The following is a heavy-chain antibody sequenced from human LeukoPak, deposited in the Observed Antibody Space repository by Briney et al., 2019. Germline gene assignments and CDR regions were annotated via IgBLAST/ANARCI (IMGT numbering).Heavy chain of an antibody. J-gene: IGHJ4*02. CDR1: GGSISSGGYS. D-gene: IGHD6-13*01. V-gene: IGHV4-30-2*01. CDR2: IYHSGST. Sequence: SQTLSLTCAVSGGSISSGGYSWSWIRQPPGKGLEWIGYIYHSGSTYYNPSLKSRVTISVDRSKNQFSLKLSSVTAADTAVYYCASSWYRRGIDYWGQGTLVTVSS. CDR3: ASSWYRRGIDY.